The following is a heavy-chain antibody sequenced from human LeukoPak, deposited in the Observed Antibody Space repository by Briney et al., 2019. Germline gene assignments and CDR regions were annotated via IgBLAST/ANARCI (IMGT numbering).Heavy chain of an antibody. CDR1: GGSISSYY. CDR3: ARAAGYCRTTICLFDY. J-gene: IGHJ4*02. V-gene: IGHV4-59*01. D-gene: IGHD2-2*01. CDR2: MDYSGSA. Sequence: PSETLSLTCTVSGGSISSYYWSWIRQPPGKGLEWIAYMDYSGSADYNPSLKSRVTMSLDTPNNQFSLRLSSVTAADTAEYYYARAAGYCRTTICLFDYWGQGTLVTVSS.